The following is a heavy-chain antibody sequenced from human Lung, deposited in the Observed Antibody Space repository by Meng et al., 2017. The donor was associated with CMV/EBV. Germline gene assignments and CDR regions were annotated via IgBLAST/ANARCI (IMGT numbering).Heavy chain of an antibody. CDR2: IRFDGSEK. CDR3: AKEGKSVYSGSSYAS. CDR1: GFAFSSYG. J-gene: IGHJ4*02. D-gene: IGHD1-26*01. V-gene: IGHV3-30*02. Sequence: GGSLRLXCAASGFAFSSYGMHWVCLAQGKGLEWVVFIRFDGSEKYYADSVKGRFTISRDNSKNTVYLQMESLRAEDAAVYYFAKEGKSVYSGSSYASWGQGTXVTVSS.